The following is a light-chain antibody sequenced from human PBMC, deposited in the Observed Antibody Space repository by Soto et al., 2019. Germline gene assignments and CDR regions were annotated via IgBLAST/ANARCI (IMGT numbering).Light chain of an antibody. CDR3: TSYASSSTLGL. J-gene: IGLJ1*01. Sequence: QSALTQPASVSGSPGQSITISCTGTSSDVGGYNYVSWYQQHPGKAPKLMIYEVSNRPSGVSNRFSGSKSGNTASLTISGLQAEDEADYYCTSYASSSTLGLFGPGTKLTVL. CDR2: EVS. CDR1: SSDVGGYNY. V-gene: IGLV2-14*03.